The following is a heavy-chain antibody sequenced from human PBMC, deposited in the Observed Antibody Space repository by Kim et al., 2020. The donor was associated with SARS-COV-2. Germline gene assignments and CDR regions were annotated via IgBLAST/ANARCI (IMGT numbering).Heavy chain of an antibody. V-gene: IGHV4-34*01. D-gene: IGHD6-19*01. CDR3: ARGASESSSGTFQH. Sequence: TQTHKSRVTKSVDTSKNQFSLKLSSVTAADTAVYYCARGASESSSGTFQHWGQGTLVTVSS. J-gene: IGHJ1*01.